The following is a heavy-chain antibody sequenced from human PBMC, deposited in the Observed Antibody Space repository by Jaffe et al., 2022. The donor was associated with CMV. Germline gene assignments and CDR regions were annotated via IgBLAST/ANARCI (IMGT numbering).Heavy chain of an antibody. J-gene: IGHJ4*02. V-gene: IGHV1-69*01. D-gene: IGHD5-12*01. CDR1: GGTFSSYA. CDR2: IIPIFGTA. Sequence: QVQLVQSGAEVKKPGSSVKVSCKASGGTFSSYAISWVRQAPGQGLEWMGGIIPIFGTANYAQKFQGRVTITADESTSTAYMELSSLRSEDTAVYYCALTRSGGYSGYVLGGNPFDYWGQGTLVTVSS. CDR3: ALTRSGGYSGYVLGGNPFDY.